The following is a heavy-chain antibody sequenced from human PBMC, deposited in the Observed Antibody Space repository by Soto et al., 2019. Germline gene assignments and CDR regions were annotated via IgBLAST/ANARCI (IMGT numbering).Heavy chain of an antibody. CDR1: GFTFSNAW. D-gene: IGHD3-10*01. CDR3: AREGTSGSFLDC. V-gene: IGHV3-48*01. J-gene: IGHJ4*02. Sequence: GGSLRLSCAASGFTFSNAWINWVRQTPGRGLEWISYIRGSTNTVFYADSVRGRFTISRDNARDSLFLQMNSLRAEDTAVYYCAREGTSGSFLDCWGQGTLVTVSS. CDR2: IRGSTNTV.